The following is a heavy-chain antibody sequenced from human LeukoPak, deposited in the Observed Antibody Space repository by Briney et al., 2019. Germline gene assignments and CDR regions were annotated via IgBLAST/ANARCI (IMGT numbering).Heavy chain of an antibody. Sequence: PSETLSLTCAVYGGSFSGYYWSWIRQPPGKGLEWIGEINHGRSTNYNPSLKSRVTISVDTSKNQSSLKLSSVTAADTAVYYCARGLIVVVPAASYYYYGMDVWGKGTTVTVPS. J-gene: IGHJ6*04. D-gene: IGHD2-2*01. V-gene: IGHV4-34*01. CDR3: ARGLIVVVPAASYYYYGMDV. CDR2: INHGRST. CDR1: GGSFSGYY.